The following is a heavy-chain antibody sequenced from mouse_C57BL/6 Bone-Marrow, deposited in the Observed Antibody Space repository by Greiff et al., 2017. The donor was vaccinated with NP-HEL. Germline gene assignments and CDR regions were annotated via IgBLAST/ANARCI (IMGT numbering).Heavy chain of an antibody. D-gene: IGHD1-1*01. Sequence: EVKLMESGGGLVKPGGSLKLSCAASGFTFSSYAMSWVRQTPEKRLEWVATISDGGSYTYYPDNVKGRFTISRDNAKNNLYLQKSHLKSEDTAMYYCARDRDYGSSYLPWYFEVWGTGTTVTVSS. V-gene: IGHV5-4*01. CDR2: ISDGGSYT. J-gene: IGHJ1*03. CDR3: ARDRDYGSSYLPWYFEV. CDR1: GFTFSSYA.